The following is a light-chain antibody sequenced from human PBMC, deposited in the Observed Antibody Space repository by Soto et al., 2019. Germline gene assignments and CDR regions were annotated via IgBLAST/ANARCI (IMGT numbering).Light chain of an antibody. Sequence: EIVLTQSPATLSLSPGERATLSCRASQSVGNNLAWYQQKPGQAPGLLIYGASSRATGIPDRFSGTVSGTDFTLTISSLQPEDFATYYCLQDYNYPWTFGQGTKVDIK. J-gene: IGKJ1*01. V-gene: IGKV3-11*01. CDR2: GAS. CDR3: LQDYNYPWT. CDR1: QSVGNN.